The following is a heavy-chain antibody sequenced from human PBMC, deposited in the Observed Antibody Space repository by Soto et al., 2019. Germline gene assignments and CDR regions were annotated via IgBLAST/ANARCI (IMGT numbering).Heavy chain of an antibody. J-gene: IGHJ3*02. D-gene: IGHD6-13*01. CDR2: INGGNGNT. Sequence: ASVKVSCKASGYTFTGYAMHWVRQAPGQRLEWMGWINGGNGNTKYSQKFQGRVTITRDTSASTAYMELSSLRSEDTAVYYCAKGIAAAGIPLDVFDIWGRGTMVTVSS. CDR1: GYTFTGYA. V-gene: IGHV1-3*01. CDR3: AKGIAAAGIPLDVFDI.